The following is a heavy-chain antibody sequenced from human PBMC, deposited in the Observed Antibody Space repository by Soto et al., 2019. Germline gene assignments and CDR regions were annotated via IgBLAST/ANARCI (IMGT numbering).Heavy chain of an antibody. J-gene: IGHJ4*02. CDR3: ATSHPTGYGDPLFFGY. Sequence: EVQLLESGGGLVQPGGSLRLSCAASGFTFSSYAMSWVRQAPGKGLEWVSTVSGNGVSTYYADSVRGRFTISRDNFKSTLYLQMNGLRAEDTTVYYWATSHPTGYGDPLFFGYWGQRTLVTVSS. CDR1: GFTFSSYA. D-gene: IGHD3-9*01. V-gene: IGHV3-23*01. CDR2: VSGNGVST.